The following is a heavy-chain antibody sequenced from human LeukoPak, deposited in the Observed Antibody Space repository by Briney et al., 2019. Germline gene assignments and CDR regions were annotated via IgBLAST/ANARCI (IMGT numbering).Heavy chain of an antibody. CDR2: IGGGSGTT. CDR1: GFAFSSYD. J-gene: IGHJ2*01. CDR3: AKTIPYWYFDL. Sequence: GGSLRLSCAASGFAFSSYDMSWVRQAPGKGLEWVSAIGGGSGTTYADSVKGRFTISRDNSKYTVHLQMNSLRAEDTAIYYCAKTIPYWYFDLWGRGTLVTVSS. D-gene: IGHD5-24*01. V-gene: IGHV3-23*01.